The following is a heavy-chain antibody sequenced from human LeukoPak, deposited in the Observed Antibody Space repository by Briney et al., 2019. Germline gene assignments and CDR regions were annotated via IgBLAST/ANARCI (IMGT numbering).Heavy chain of an antibody. Sequence: SETLSLTCGVDDTSFSDYYWGWIRQPPGKGLEWIGEINHGGSTNYNPSLKSRVNILLDTSKKHFSLKLSSVTAADTAVYYCAREIITHQGFHFDKWGQGTLVTVSS. CDR2: INHGGST. J-gene: IGHJ4*02. CDR3: AREIITHQGFHFDK. V-gene: IGHV4-34*01. CDR1: DTSFSDYY. D-gene: IGHD3-22*01.